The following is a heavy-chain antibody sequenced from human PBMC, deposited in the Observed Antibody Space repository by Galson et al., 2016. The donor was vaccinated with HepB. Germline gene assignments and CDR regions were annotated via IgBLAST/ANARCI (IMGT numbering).Heavy chain of an antibody. J-gene: IGHJ4*02. Sequence: SLRLSCAASGFTFSRHGFHWVRQAPGKGLEWVSLIWSDGSNKYYADSVKGRFTISRDNSKNTLYLQMNSLKVEDTAVYYCAREMHVAAAAAFDFWGRGTLVTVSS. V-gene: IGHV3-33*01. CDR3: AREMHVAAAAAFDF. CDR2: IWSDGSNK. D-gene: IGHD6-13*01. CDR1: GFTFSRHG.